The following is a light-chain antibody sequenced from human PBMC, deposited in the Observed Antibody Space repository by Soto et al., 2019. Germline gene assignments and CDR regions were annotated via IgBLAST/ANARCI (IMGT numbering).Light chain of an antibody. V-gene: IGLV1-40*01. Sequence: QSVLTQPPSVYGAPGQRVTISCTGSSSNIGAGYDIHWYQQLPGTAPKLLIYGNSNRPSGVPDRFSGSKSGTSASLAITGLQAEDEADYYCQSYDTSLSGSVVFGGGTKLTVL. CDR2: GNS. J-gene: IGLJ2*01. CDR3: QSYDTSLSGSVV. CDR1: SSNIGAGYD.